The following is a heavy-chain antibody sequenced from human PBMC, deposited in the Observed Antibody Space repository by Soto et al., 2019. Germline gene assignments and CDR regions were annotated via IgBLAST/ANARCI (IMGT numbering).Heavy chain of an antibody. D-gene: IGHD3-22*01. J-gene: IGHJ4*02. V-gene: IGHV1-69*13. CDR1: GGTFNKYT. CDR2: IIPLFGTA. CDR3: ARQFDYDTRGYYYAY. Sequence: SVKVSCKASGGTFNKYTIDWVRQAPGQGLEWMGGIIPLFGTANYAQKFQGRVTITADEAATTAYMELSSLRSEDTAVYYCARQFDYDTRGYYYAYWGQGNLVTVSS.